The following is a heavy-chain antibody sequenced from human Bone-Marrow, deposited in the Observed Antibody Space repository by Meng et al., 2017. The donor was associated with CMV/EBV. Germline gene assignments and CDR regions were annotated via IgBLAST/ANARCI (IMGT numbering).Heavy chain of an antibody. Sequence: ASVKVSCKASGYTFTSYYMHWVRQAPGQGLEWMGIINPSGGSTSYAQKFQGRVTMTRDTSTSTAYMELSRLRSDDTAVYYCARDRPAANFDYWGQGTLVTVSS. D-gene: IGHD2-2*01. CDR1: GYTFTSYY. J-gene: IGHJ4*02. CDR3: ARDRPAANFDY. V-gene: IGHV1-46*01. CDR2: INPSGGST.